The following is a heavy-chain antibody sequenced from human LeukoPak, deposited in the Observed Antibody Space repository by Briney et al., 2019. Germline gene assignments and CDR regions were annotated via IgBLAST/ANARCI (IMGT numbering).Heavy chain of an antibody. CDR2: IYYSGST. CDR3: ARASSYYYDSSGYYGGDYYFDY. D-gene: IGHD3-22*01. V-gene: IGHV4-59*01. CDR1: GGSISSYY. J-gene: IGHJ4*02. Sequence: PSETLSLTCTVSGGSISSYYWSWIRQPPGKGLEWTGYIYYSGSTNYNPSLKSRVTISVDTSKNQFSLKLSSVTAADTAVYYCARASSYYYDSSGYYGGDYYFDYWGQGTLVTVSS.